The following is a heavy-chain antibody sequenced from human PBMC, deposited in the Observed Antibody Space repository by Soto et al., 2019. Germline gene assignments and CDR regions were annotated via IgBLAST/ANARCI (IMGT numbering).Heavy chain of an antibody. CDR1: GGSISSGGYY. J-gene: IGHJ6*02. Sequence: QVQRQESGPGLVKPSQTLSLTCTVSGGSISSGGYYWSWIRQHPGKGLEWIGYIYYSGSTYYNPSLQRRLTKTVDTSKHQFSLKLSSVTAADPAVYYCARDYLPNPGGGYYCGMDVWGQGTTVTVSS. CDR2: IYYSGST. CDR3: ARDYLPNPGGGYYCGMDV. V-gene: IGHV4-31*03.